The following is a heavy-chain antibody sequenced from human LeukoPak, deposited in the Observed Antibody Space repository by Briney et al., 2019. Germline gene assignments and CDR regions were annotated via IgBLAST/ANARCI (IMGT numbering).Heavy chain of an antibody. CDR3: ASTRTRRSAFDI. CDR2: IYYSGST. CDR1: GGSISSSSYY. D-gene: IGHD1-26*01. V-gene: IGHV4-39*01. J-gene: IGHJ3*02. Sequence: SETLSLTCTVSGGSISSSSYYWGWIRQPPGKGLEWIGRIYYSGSTYYNPSLKSRVTISVDTSKNQFSLKLSSVTAADTAVYYCASTRTRRSAFDIWGQGTMVTVSS.